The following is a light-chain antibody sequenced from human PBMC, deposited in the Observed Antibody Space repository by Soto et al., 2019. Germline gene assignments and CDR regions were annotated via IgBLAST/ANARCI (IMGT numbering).Light chain of an antibody. Sequence: QSALTQPPSASGSPGQSVTISCTGALSDVGRQDSVSWYRQDPGKAPKLVIYDVHTRPSGVPDRFSGSKSGNTASLTVSGLQAEDEADYYCSSYRSSNTKVVFGGGTKLTVL. CDR3: SSYRSSNTKVV. V-gene: IGLV2-8*01. J-gene: IGLJ2*01. CDR1: LSDVGRQDS. CDR2: DVH.